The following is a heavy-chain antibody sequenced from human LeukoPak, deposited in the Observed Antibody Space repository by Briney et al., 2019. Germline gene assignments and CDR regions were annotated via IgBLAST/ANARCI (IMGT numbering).Heavy chain of an antibody. CDR3: AKTPEPYYYGSGSYEPYYYFDY. V-gene: IGHV3-23*01. D-gene: IGHD3-10*01. Sequence: GGSLRLSCAASGFTFSSYAMSWVRQAPGKGLEWVSAIRGSGGSTYYADSVKGRFTISRDNSKNTLYLQMNSLRAEDTAVYYCAKTPEPYYYGSGSYEPYYYFDYWGQGTLVTVSS. CDR1: GFTFSSYA. J-gene: IGHJ4*02. CDR2: IRGSGGST.